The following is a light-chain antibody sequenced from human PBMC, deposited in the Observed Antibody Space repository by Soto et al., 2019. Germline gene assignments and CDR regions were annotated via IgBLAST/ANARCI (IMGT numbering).Light chain of an antibody. Sequence: EIVLTQSPATLSLSPGERATLSCRASQSVSSYLAWYQQKPGQAPRLLIYDASNRATGIPARFSGSGSGTDITLTTSSLEPEDFAVYYWQQRSNWALYTFGQGTKLEIK. J-gene: IGKJ2*01. CDR3: QQRSNWALYT. V-gene: IGKV3-11*01. CDR2: DAS. CDR1: QSVSSY.